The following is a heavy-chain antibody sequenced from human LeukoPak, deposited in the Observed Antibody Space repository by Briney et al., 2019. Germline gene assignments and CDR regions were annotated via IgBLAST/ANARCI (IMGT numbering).Heavy chain of an antibody. CDR1: GFTFSSYA. J-gene: IGHJ6*02. D-gene: IGHD3-10*01. CDR3: ARDPYGSGSGPSYYYYYYGMDV. CDR2: ISYDGSNK. V-gene: IGHV3-30-3*01. Sequence: GRSLRLSCAASGFTFSSYAMHWVRQAPGKGLEWVAVISYDGSNKYYADSVKGRFTISRDNSKNTLDLQMNSLRAEDTAVYYCARDPYGSGSGPSYYYYYYGMDVWGQGTTVTVSS.